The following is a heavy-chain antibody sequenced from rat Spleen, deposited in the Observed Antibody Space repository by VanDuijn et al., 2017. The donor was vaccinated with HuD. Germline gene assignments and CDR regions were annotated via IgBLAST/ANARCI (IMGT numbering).Heavy chain of an antibody. Sequence: EVQLVESGGGLVQPGRSMKLSCTASGFTFSDYCLTWVRQAPTKSLDWVASISTGGDNTYYRDSVKGRFTISRDNAKSTLYLQMDSLRSEDTATYYCASPDFWGPGTMVTVSS. CDR2: ISTGGDNT. J-gene: IGHJ1*01. CDR1: GFTFSDYC. V-gene: IGHV5-25*01. CDR3: ASPDF.